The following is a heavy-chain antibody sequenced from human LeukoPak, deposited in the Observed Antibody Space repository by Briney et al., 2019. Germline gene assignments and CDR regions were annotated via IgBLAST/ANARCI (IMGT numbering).Heavy chain of an antibody. D-gene: IGHD6-19*01. CDR1: GFTFSSYA. Sequence: GGSLRLSCAASGFTFSSYAMSWVRQAPGKGLEWVSAISGSGGSTYYADSVKGRFTISRDNSKNTLYLQMNSLRAEDTAVYYCAKDQRSSGWYDLFDYWGQGTLVTVSS. CDR3: AKDQRSSGWYDLFDY. CDR2: ISGSGGST. V-gene: IGHV3-23*01. J-gene: IGHJ4*02.